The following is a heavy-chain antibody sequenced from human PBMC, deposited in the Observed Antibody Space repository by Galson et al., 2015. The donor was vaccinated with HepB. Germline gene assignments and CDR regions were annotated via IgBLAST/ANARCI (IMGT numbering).Heavy chain of an antibody. CDR3: ARDPSSYGYSSYFDY. D-gene: IGHD5-18*01. Sequence: SLRLSCAASGFTFSSYAMHWVRQAPGKGLEWVAVISYDGSNKYYADSVKGRFTISRDNSKNTLYLQMNSLRAEDTAVYYCARDPSSYGYSSYFDYWGQGTLVTVSS. CDR2: ISYDGSNK. CDR1: GFTFSSYA. J-gene: IGHJ4*02. V-gene: IGHV3-30-3*01.